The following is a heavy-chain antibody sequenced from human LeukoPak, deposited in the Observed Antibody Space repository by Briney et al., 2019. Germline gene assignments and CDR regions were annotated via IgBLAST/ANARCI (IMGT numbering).Heavy chain of an antibody. CDR2: ICSSSSTI. V-gene: IGHV3-48*01. J-gene: IGHJ4*02. CDR3: ARDDRRFSVKRGVDY. D-gene: IGHD3-3*01. CDR1: GFTFSSYS. Sequence: GGSLRLSCAASGFTFSSYSMNWVRQAPGKGLEWVSYICSSSSTIYYADSVKGRFNISRDNAKNSLYMQMNSLRADDTAVYYCARDDRRFSVKRGVDYWGQGTLVTVSS.